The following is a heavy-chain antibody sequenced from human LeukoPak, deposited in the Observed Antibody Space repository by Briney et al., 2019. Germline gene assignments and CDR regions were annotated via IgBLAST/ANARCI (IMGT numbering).Heavy chain of an antibody. D-gene: IGHD2-15*01. CDR2: IYYSGKT. CDR1: GASISTSGSY. CDR3: ARTIIAFHSPLDS. V-gene: IGHV4-39*01. Sequence: SETLSLTCSVSGASISTSGSYWGWIRQPPGKGLEWTGSIYYSGKTYDNPSLKSRVTMSVDMSKNQFSLQLNSVTAADTAVYYCARTIIAFHSPLDSWGQGTLVTVSS. J-gene: IGHJ4*02.